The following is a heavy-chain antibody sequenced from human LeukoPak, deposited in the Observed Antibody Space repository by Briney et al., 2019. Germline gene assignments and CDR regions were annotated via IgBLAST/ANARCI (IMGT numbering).Heavy chain of an antibody. Sequence: SGTLSLTSGVSGGSVISTNWWTWVRQPPGKGLEWIGEVHLDGRTNYNPSLGSRLTMSVDLSENQVSLKLTSVTAADTAVYYCAREGGFYRPLDYSGQGTLVTVSS. D-gene: IGHD3-3*01. CDR2: VHLDGRT. J-gene: IGHJ4*02. CDR3: AREGGFYRPLDY. V-gene: IGHV4-4*02. CDR1: GGSVISTNW.